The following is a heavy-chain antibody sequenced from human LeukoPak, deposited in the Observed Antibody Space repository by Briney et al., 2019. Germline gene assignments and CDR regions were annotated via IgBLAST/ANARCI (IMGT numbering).Heavy chain of an antibody. CDR3: ARGRITIFGVVITPSGFDY. V-gene: IGHV1-18*01. CDR2: ISAYNGNT. Sequence: ASVTVSCKASGYTFTSYGISWVRQAPGQGLEWMGWISAYNGNTNYAQKLQGRVTMTTDTSTSTAYMELRSLRSDDTAVHYCARGRITIFGVVITPSGFDYWGQGTLVTVSS. CDR1: GYTFTSYG. J-gene: IGHJ4*02. D-gene: IGHD3-3*01.